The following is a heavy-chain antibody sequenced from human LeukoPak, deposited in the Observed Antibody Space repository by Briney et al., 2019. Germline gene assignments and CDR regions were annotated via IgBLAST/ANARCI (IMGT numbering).Heavy chain of an antibody. J-gene: IGHJ4*02. CDR2: INPSGGST. Sequence: ASVKVSCKASGYTFTSYYMHWVRQAPGQGLEWMGIINPSGGSTSYAQKFQGRVTMTRNTSISTAYMELSSLRSEDTAVYYCARGLTARGSYGRYWGQGTLVTVSS. CDR3: ARGLTARGSYGRY. CDR1: GYTFTSYY. D-gene: IGHD1-26*01. V-gene: IGHV1-46*01.